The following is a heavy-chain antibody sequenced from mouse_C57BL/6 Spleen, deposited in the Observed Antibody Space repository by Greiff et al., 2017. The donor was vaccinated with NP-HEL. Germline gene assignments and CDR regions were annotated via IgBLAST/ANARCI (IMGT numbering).Heavy chain of an antibody. CDR1: GFTFSDYY. D-gene: IGHD1-1*01. CDR3: AREYYGSGGFAY. J-gene: IGHJ3*01. CDR2: INYDGSST. Sequence: DVKLVESEGGLVQPGSSMKLSCTASGFTFSDYYMAWVRQVPEKGLEWVANINYDGSSTYYLDSLKSRFIISRDNAKNILYLQMSSLKSEDTATYYCAREYYGSGGFAYWGQGTLVTVSA. V-gene: IGHV5-16*01.